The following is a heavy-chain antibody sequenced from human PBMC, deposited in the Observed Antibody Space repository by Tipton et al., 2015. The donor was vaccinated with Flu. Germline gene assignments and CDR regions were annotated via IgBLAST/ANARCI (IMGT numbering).Heavy chain of an antibody. V-gene: IGHV4-61*02. CDR2: IYTSGST. D-gene: IGHD3-22*01. CDR1: GGSISSSIGSYY. CDR3: ARGDYYDRSGYERY. J-gene: IGHJ4*02. Sequence: TLSLTCTISGGSISSSIGSYYWSWIRQPAGKGLEWIGRIYTSGSTRFNPSLQSRASISVDTSKNQFFLSLGSVTVADTAVYYCARGDYYDRSGYERYWGQGTLVTVSS.